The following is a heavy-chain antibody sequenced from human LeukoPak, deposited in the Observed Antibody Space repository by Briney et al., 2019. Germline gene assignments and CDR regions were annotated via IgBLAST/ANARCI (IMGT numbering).Heavy chain of an antibody. V-gene: IGHV6-1*01. D-gene: IGHD3-16*01. CDR2: TFYRSKWYN. CDR3: ARSGSEGALDY. CDR1: GDRVSSNSVA. J-gene: IGHJ4*01. Sequence: SQTLSLTCAISGDRVSSNSVAWNWVRQSPSRGLEWLGRTFYRSKWYNTYAVSVKSRITISPDTSKNQFSLQLNSVTPDDTAVYYCARSGSEGALDYWGQGALVTVSS.